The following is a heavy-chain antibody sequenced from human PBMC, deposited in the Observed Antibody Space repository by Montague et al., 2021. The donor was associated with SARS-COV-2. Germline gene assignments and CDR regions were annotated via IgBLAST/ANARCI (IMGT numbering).Heavy chain of an antibody. CDR3: ARATVDINMILVVITSVNHYFDS. J-gene: IGHJ4*02. V-gene: IGHV4-34*01. CDR2: INHSGST. CDR1: GGSFSGYY. D-gene: IGHD3-22*01. Sequence: SETLSLTCAVYGGSFSGYYWTWIRQSPGKGLEWIGEINHSGSTNYIPSLESRVAISVDTSKNQFSLKLNSVTAADTAIYYCARATVDINMILVVITSVNHYFDSWGQGTLVTVSP.